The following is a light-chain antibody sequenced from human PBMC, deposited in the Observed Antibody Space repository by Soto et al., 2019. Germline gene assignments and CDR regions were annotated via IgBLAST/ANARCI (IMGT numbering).Light chain of an antibody. CDR2: QTS. V-gene: IGKV3-20*01. Sequence: EIILTQSPGTLSVSPGERATLSCRGSQSINREFLAWYQQKPGQAPRLLMFQTSSRASGVPDRFSGSGSGTDFTLTITGLEPEDSAVYYCQQYGASPAYTFGQGTKLEI. J-gene: IGKJ2*01. CDR1: QSINREF. CDR3: QQYGASPAYT.